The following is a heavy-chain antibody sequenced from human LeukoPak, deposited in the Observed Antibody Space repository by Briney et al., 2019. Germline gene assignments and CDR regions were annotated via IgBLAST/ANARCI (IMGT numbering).Heavy chain of an antibody. CDR1: GYTFTYRY. Sequence: GASVKVSCKASGYTFTYRYLHWVRQAPGQALEWMGWITPFNGNTNYAQKFQDRVTITRDRSMSTAYMELSSLRSEDTAVYYCASPVDYGESRAFDIWGQGTMVTVSS. V-gene: IGHV1-45*02. D-gene: IGHD4-17*01. J-gene: IGHJ3*02. CDR3: ASPVDYGESRAFDI. CDR2: ITPFNGNT.